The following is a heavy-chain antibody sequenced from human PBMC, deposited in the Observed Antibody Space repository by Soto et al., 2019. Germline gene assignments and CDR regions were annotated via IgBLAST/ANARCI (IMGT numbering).Heavy chain of an antibody. D-gene: IGHD3-22*01. Sequence: QVQLVESGGGVVQPGRSLRLSCAASKFTFSDFGMNWVRQAPDKGLEWLGTIWYDGSKKIYGDSVKGRFTIFRDNSKNTLYLQMNSLRVEDTAVYYCVRDTYDTSADYWGQGTLVTVSS. J-gene: IGHJ4*02. CDR3: VRDTYDTSADY. V-gene: IGHV3-33*01. CDR1: KFTFSDFG. CDR2: IWYDGSKK.